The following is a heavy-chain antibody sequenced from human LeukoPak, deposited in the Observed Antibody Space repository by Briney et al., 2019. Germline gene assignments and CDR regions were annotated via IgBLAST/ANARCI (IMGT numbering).Heavy chain of an antibody. V-gene: IGHV4-31*03. CDR2: VFYTGST. J-gene: IGHJ4*02. Sequence: SQTLSLTCTVSGGSISSGGYYWSWIRQHPGKCLGCFGYVFYTGSTHNNPSLKSRVSISVDTSKNQVSLRVTSVTAADTAVYYCARVKGTSGRYYFDFWGQGTLVTVSS. CDR3: ARVKGTSGRYYFDF. CDR1: GGSISSGGYY. D-gene: IGHD1-1*01.